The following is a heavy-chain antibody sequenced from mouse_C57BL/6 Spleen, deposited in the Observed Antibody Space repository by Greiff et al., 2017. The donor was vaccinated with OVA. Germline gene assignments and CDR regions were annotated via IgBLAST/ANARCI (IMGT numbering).Heavy chain of an antibody. CDR2: INPNYGTT. CDR3: ASQLLSYWYFDV. D-gene: IGHD3-1*01. Sequence: VQLKESGPELVKPGASVKISCKASGYSFTDYNMNWVKQSNGKSLEWIGVINPNYGTTSYNQKFKGKATLTVDQSSSTAYMQLNSLTSEDSAVYYCASQLLSYWYFDVWGTGTTVTVSS. CDR1: GYSFTDYN. J-gene: IGHJ1*03. V-gene: IGHV1-39*01.